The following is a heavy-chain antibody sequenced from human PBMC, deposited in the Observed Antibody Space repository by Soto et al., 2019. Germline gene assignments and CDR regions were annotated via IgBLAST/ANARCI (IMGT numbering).Heavy chain of an antibody. V-gene: IGHV3-23*01. CDR1: GFTFSSYT. CDR2: ISATGGST. Sequence: PGGSLRLSCAASGFTFSSYTMSWVRQAPGKGLEWVSGISATGGSTYYADSVKGRFTFSRDNSKNTLYLQMNSLRAEDTAVYYCAKGFIRDCGGDCTVDTWGQGTLVTVYS. J-gene: IGHJ5*02. CDR3: AKGFIRDCGGDCTVDT. D-gene: IGHD2-21*02.